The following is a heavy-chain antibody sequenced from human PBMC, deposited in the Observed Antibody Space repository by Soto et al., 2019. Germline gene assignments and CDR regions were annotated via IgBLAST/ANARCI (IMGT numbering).Heavy chain of an antibody. V-gene: IGHV3-53*04. CDR2: IYSGGST. J-gene: IGHJ4*02. CDR3: ARDAGGSFFDY. D-gene: IGHD2-15*01. Sequence: GESLKISCAASGFTFSSYSMNWVRQAPGKGLEWVSVIYSGGSTYYADSVKGRFTISRQNSKNTVYIQMNSLRAEDTAVYYCARDAGGSFFDYWGQGTLVTVSS. CDR1: GFTFSSYS.